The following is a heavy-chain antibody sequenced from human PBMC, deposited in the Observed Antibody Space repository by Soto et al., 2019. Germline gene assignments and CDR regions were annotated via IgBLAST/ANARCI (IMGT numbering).Heavy chain of an antibody. CDR2: IWYDGSNK. D-gene: IGHD6-13*01. J-gene: IGHJ6*02. CDR3: ARRPTRRAAAGTGGMDV. V-gene: IGHV3-33*01. Sequence: QVQLVESGGGVVQPGRSLRLSCAASGFTFSSYGMHWVRQAPGKGLEWVAVIWYDGSNKYYADSVKGRFTISRDNSKNTLYLQMNSRRAEDTAVYYCARRPTRRAAAGTGGMDVWGQGTTVTVSS. CDR1: GFTFSSYG.